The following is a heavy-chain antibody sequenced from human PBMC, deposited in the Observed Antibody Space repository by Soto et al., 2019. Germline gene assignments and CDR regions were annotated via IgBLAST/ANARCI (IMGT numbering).Heavy chain of an antibody. CDR2: ISYDGSNR. CDR3: AKVLRVWLLPFDQ. D-gene: IGHD5-12*01. V-gene: IGHV3-30*18. CDR1: GFNFSSYG. Sequence: GGSLRLSCAASGFNFSSYGMHWVRQAPGKGLEWVAVISYDGSNRYYADSVKGRFSVSRDNSKNTLYLQMNSLSADDTAVYYCAKVLRVWLLPFDQWGQGSQVTVSS. J-gene: IGHJ4*02.